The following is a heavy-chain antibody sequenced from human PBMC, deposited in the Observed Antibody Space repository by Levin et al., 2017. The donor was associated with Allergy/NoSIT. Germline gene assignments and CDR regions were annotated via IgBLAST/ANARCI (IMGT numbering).Heavy chain of an antibody. J-gene: IGHJ3*01. CDR1: GFTFSTYHA. Sequence: GESLKISCAASGFTFSTYHAMSWVRQTPVKGLEWVCGISGNGDTTHYADSVKGRFTIYRDNSRNTVYLQMNSLRAEDSALYYCAKLPAPDPRILSDAFDVWGQGTMVTVSS. CDR2: ISGNGDTT. CDR3: AKLPAPDPRILSDAFDV. D-gene: IGHD2/OR15-2a*01. V-gene: IGHV3-23*01.